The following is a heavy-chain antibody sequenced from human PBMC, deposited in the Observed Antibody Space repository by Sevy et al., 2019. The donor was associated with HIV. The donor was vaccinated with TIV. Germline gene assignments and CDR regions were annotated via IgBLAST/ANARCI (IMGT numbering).Heavy chain of an antibody. CDR3: AATSGTWDDAFDL. J-gene: IGHJ3*01. CDR1: GFTFSSLS. D-gene: IGHD2-15*01. CDR2: IGSDGTTK. Sequence: GGSRRLSCEASGFTFSSLSMSWVRQAPGKGLEWVSYIGSDGTTKHYAESMRGRFTISRDNAKNSLYLQINSLRAEDTAVYYCAATSGTWDDAFDLWGQGTMVTVSS. V-gene: IGHV3-48*01.